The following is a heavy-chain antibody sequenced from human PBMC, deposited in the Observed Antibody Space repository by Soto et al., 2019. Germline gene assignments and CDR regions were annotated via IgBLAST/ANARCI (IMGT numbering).Heavy chain of an antibody. CDR2: IDPSDSYT. Sequence: PGESLKISCNGSGYSFTSYWISLVRQMPGKGLEWMGRIDPSDSYTNYSPSFQGHVTISADKSISTAYLQWSSLKASDTAMYYCARHGYGDYGYYYYYGMDVWGQGTTVTVSS. CDR3: ARHGYGDYGYYYYYGMDV. V-gene: IGHV5-10-1*01. CDR1: GYSFTSYW. J-gene: IGHJ6*02. D-gene: IGHD4-17*01.